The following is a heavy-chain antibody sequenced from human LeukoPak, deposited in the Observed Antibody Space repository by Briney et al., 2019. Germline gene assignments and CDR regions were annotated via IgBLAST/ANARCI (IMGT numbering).Heavy chain of an antibody. V-gene: IGHV4-34*01. J-gene: IGHJ6*03. CDR1: GGSFSGYY. D-gene: IGHD6-19*01. Sequence: SETLSLTCAVYGGSFSGYYWSWIRQPPGKGLEWIGEIYHSGSTNCNPSLKSRVTISVDKSKNQFSLKLSSVTAADTAVYYCARKYSSGWSIARYYYYYMDVWGKGTTVTVSS. CDR2: IYHSGST. CDR3: ARKYSSGWSIARYYYYYMDV.